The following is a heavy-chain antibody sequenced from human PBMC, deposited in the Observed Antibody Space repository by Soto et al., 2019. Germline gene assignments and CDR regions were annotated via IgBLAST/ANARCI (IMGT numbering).Heavy chain of an antibody. CDR1: GGSFSGYY. V-gene: IGHV4-34*01. CDR2: INHSGST. D-gene: IGHD4-4*01. J-gene: IGHJ6*02. Sequence: PSETLSLTCAVYGGSFSGYYWSWIRQPPGKGLEWIGEINHSGSTRYSPSFQGQVTISADKSIQTAYLQWGSLKASDSALYYCARGKYSSPRGGLDVWGQGTPVTAP. CDR3: ARGKYSSPRGGLDV.